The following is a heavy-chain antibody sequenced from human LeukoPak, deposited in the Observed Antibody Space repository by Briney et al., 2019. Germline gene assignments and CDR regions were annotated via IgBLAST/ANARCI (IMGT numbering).Heavy chain of an antibody. V-gene: IGHV1-69*01. Sequence: GASVKVSCKASGGTFSSYAISWVRQAPGQGLEWMGGIIPIFGTANYAQKFQGRVTITADESTSTAYMELSSLRSEDTAVYYCARGGYCSGGSCYSKDYYYYGMDVWGQGTTVTVSS. CDR1: GGTFSSYA. CDR2: IIPIFGTA. D-gene: IGHD2-15*01. J-gene: IGHJ6*02. CDR3: ARGGYCSGGSCYSKDYYYYGMDV.